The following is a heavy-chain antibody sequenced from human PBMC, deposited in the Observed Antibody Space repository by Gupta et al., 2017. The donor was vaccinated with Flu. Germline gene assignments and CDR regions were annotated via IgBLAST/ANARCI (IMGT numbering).Heavy chain of an antibody. V-gene: IGHV1-46*01. Sequence: QAPGQVLEWMGIMNTSSGTVTYAQKFQGRITMTRDTSTGTVYMELSGLRSEDTAVYSCARDQSAYSASSGLDFWGQGTVVTVSS. J-gene: IGHJ4*02. D-gene: IGHD6-6*01. CDR2: MNTSSGTV. CDR3: ARDQSAYSASSGLDF.